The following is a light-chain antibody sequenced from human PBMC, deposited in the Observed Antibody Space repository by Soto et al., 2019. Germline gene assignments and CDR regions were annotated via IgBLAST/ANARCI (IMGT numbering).Light chain of an antibody. CDR2: GAS. J-gene: IGKJ4*01. V-gene: IGKV3-15*01. CDR1: QSVTNSY. CDR3: QQYSNWPLT. Sequence: EIVMTQSPVTLSVSPGERATLSGMASQSVTNSYLAWYQQKPGQAPRLLIFGASTRAAGIPARFSGSGSGTEFTLTISSLQSEDFAVYYCQQYSNWPLTFGGGTKVEIK.